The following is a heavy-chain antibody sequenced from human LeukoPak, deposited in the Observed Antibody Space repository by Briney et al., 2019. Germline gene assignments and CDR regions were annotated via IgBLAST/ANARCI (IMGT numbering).Heavy chain of an antibody. J-gene: IGHJ4*02. CDR1: GGSFSGYY. CDR3: ARGLRGPVRGVIS. D-gene: IGHD3-10*01. V-gene: IGHV4-34*01. CDR2: INHSGST. Sequence: KPSETLSLTCAVYGGSFSGYYWSWIRQPPGKGLEWIGEINHSGSTNYNPSLKSRVTISVDTSKNQFSLKLSSVTAADTAVYYCARGLRGPVRGVISWGQGTLVTVSS.